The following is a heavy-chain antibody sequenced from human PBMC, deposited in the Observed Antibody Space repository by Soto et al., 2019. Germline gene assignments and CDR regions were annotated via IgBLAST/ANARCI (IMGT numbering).Heavy chain of an antibody. V-gene: IGHV3-23*01. D-gene: IGHD3-3*01. Sequence: GGSLRLSCAASGFSFGSYALSWVRQAPGKGLEWVSTISGSDGKTFYADSVKGRFSISRDTSQNTLYLQMNSLRANDTAIYYCARWSYLDYWGQGTRVTVSS. J-gene: IGHJ4*02. CDR2: ISGSDGKT. CDR3: ARWSYLDY. CDR1: GFSFGSYA.